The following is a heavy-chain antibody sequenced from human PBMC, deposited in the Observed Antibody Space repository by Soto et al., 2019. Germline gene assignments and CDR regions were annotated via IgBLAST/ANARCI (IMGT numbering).Heavy chain of an antibody. CDR3: AKVIGQQLAPYYYYYGMDV. CDR2: ISGSGGST. CDR1: GFTFSSYA. V-gene: IGHV3-23*01. Sequence: GGSLRLSCAASGFTFSSYAMSWVRQAPGKGLEWVSAISGSGGSTYYADSVKGRFTISRDNSKNTLYLQMNSLRAEDTAVYYCAKVIGQQLAPYYYYYGMDVWGQGTTVTAP. J-gene: IGHJ6*02. D-gene: IGHD6-13*01.